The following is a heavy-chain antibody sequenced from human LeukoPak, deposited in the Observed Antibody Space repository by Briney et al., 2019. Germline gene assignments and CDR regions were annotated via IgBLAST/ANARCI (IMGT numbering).Heavy chain of an antibody. CDR3: ATGGIYSLLDY. CDR1: GHTLTDLS. CDR2: LDPENGET. J-gene: IGHJ4*02. Sequence: GPSVKVSCKVSGHTLTDLSTHWVRQAPGGGLEWMGGLDPENGETIYAQKFQGRVTMTEDTSTDTAYMELSSLRSEDTAVYYCATGGIYSLLDYWGQGTLVTVSS. V-gene: IGHV1-24*01. D-gene: IGHD1-26*01.